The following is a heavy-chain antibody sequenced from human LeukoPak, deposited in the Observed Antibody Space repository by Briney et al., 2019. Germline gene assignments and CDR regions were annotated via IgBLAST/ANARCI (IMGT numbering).Heavy chain of an antibody. D-gene: IGHD2-15*01. CDR3: ARGRCSGGSCYSEYYYYYGMDV. Sequence: SETLSLTCAVYGGSFSGYYWSWIRQPPGKGLEWIGEINHSGSTNYNPSLKSRVTISVDTSKNQFSLKLSSVTAADTAVYYCARGRCSGGSCYSEYYYYYGMDVWGQGTTVTVSS. CDR1: GGSFSGYY. J-gene: IGHJ6*02. CDR2: INHSGST. V-gene: IGHV4-34*01.